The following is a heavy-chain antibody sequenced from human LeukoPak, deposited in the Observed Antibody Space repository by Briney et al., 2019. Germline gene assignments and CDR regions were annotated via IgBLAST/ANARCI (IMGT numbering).Heavy chain of an antibody. D-gene: IGHD4-17*01. CDR3: ARKGYGDGGTLYY. Sequence: PSETLSLTCSVSGDYISSYYWSWIRQSPGKGLEWIGQIYFGGTANYNPPFKIRVTMSGRTSTNQFFLRLSSVTAADTAVYYCARKGYGDGGTLYYWGQGTLVTVSS. CDR1: GDYISSYY. V-gene: IGHV4-59*08. J-gene: IGHJ4*02. CDR2: IYFGGTA.